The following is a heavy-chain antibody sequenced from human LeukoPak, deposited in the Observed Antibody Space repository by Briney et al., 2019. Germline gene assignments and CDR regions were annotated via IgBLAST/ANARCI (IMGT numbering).Heavy chain of an antibody. J-gene: IGHJ5*02. Sequence: SETLSLTCSVSGGSISNYYWSWIRQPPGKGLEWIGHIYYSGNTNYNPSLKSRVTISIDTSKSQFSLKLSSVTAADTAVYYCARDLYGTFDPWGQGTLVTVSS. CDR1: GGSISNYY. CDR2: IYYSGNT. D-gene: IGHD2-2*02. V-gene: IGHV4-59*12. CDR3: ARDLYGTFDP.